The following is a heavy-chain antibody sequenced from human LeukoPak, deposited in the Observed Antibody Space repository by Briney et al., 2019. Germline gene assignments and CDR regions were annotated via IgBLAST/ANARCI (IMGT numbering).Heavy chain of an antibody. CDR2: IYPGDSDT. J-gene: IGHJ4*02. CDR3: ARRYHYDSSGLYYFDY. D-gene: IGHD3-22*01. Sequence: GESLKISCKGSGYIFTSYWIGWVRQMPGKGLGWMGIIYPGDSDTRYSPSFQGQVTISADKSISTAYLQWSSLKASDTAMYYCARRYHYDSSGLYYFDYWGQGTLVTVSS. CDR1: GYIFTSYW. V-gene: IGHV5-51*01.